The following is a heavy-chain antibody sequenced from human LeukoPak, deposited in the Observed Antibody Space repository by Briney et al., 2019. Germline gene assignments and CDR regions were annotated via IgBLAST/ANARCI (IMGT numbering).Heavy chain of an antibody. J-gene: IGHJ4*02. Sequence: SVKVSCKASGGTFSSYAISWVRQAPGRGPEWMGGIIPIFGTANYAQKFQGRVTITADESTSTAYMELSSLRSEDTAVYYCARLNPDYGGNSEAGRFDYWGQGTLVTVSS. CDR2: IIPIFGTA. V-gene: IGHV1-69*01. CDR3: ARLNPDYGGNSEAGRFDY. D-gene: IGHD4-23*01. CDR1: GGTFSSYA.